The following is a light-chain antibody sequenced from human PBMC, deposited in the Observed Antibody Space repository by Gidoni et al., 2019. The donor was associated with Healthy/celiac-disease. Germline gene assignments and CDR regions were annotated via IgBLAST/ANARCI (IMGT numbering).Light chain of an antibody. CDR2: AAS. J-gene: IGKJ2*01. Sequence: DIQMTQSPSSLSASVGDRVTITCRASQSISSYLNWYQQKPGKAPKLLIYAASSLQSGVPSRFSGSGSGTDFTLTISSLQPDDFATYYCQQSYSTLYTFGQXTKLEIK. V-gene: IGKV1-39*01. CDR3: QQSYSTLYT. CDR1: QSISSY.